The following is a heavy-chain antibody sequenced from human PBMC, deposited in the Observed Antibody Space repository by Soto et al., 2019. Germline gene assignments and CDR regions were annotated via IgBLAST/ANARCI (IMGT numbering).Heavy chain of an antibody. J-gene: IGHJ4*02. CDR2: VYYSGTT. D-gene: IGHD3-9*01. Sequence: SLTCSVPGGSVNNKTYYWSWIRQPPGKRLEWIGYVYYSGTTNYNPSLKSRFTISIDMSKNQFSLRLSSVTAADTALYYCARTTAVPNTLRSRYFFDFWGQGTLVTVSS. CDR3: ARTTAVPNTLRSRYFFDF. V-gene: IGHV4-61*01. CDR1: GGSVNNKTYY.